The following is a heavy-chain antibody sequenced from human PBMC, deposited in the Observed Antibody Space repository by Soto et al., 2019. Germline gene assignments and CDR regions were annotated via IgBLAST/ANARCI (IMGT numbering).Heavy chain of an antibody. CDR1: GGTFSSYA. V-gene: IGHV1-69*13. Sequence: SVKVSCKASGGTFSSYAISWVLQAPGQGLEWMGGIIPIFGTANYAQKFQGRVTITADESTSTAYMELSSLRSEDTAVYYCARDRYERGYYYYYGMDVWGQGTTVTVSS. CDR2: IIPIFGTA. J-gene: IGHJ6*02. D-gene: IGHD1-20*01. CDR3: ARDRYERGYYYYYGMDV.